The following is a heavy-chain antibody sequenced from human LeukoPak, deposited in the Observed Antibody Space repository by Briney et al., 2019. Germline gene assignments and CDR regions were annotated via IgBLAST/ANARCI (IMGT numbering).Heavy chain of an antibody. CDR2: ISYDGSNK. J-gene: IGHJ5*02. CDR3: ARGPAPGIAATGQNWFDP. V-gene: IGHV3-30*03. CDR1: GFTFTSYG. Sequence: PGGSLRLSCAASGFTFTSYGMHWVRQAPGKGLEWVAVISYDGSNKYYADSVKGRFTISRDNYKNTLSLQMNSLRAEDTAVYYCARGPAPGIAATGQNWFDPWGQGTLVTVSS. D-gene: IGHD6-13*01.